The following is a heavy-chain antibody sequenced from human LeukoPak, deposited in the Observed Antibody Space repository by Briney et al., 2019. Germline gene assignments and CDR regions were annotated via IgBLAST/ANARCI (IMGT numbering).Heavy chain of an antibody. V-gene: IGHV1-8*01. Sequence: ASVKVSCKASGYTFTSYDINWVRQATGQGLEWMGWMNPNSGNTGYAQKFQGRVTMTRNTSISTAYMELSSLRSEDTAVYYCARVPPRITIFGVATSGSWFDLWGQGTLVTVSS. J-gene: IGHJ5*02. D-gene: IGHD3-3*01. CDR1: GYTFTSYD. CDR3: ARVPPRITIFGVATSGSWFDL. CDR2: MNPNSGNT.